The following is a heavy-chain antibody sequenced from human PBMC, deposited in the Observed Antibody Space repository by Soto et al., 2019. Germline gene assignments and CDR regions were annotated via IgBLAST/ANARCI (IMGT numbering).Heavy chain of an antibody. V-gene: IGHV3-33*01. CDR1: GFTFSSYG. Sequence: QVQLVESGGGVVQPGRSLRLSCAASGFTFSSYGMHWVRQAPGKGLEWVAVICYDGSNKYYADSVKGRFTISRDNSKNTIYMQIHSLRAEDTAVYYCARVDGIHSGYDYCDAFDIWGQGTMVTVSS. D-gene: IGHD5-12*01. J-gene: IGHJ3*02. CDR3: ARVDGIHSGYDYCDAFDI. CDR2: ICYDGSNK.